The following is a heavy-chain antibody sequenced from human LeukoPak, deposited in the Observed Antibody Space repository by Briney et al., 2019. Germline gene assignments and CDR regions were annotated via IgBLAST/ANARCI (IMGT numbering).Heavy chain of an antibody. V-gene: IGHV3-66*01. CDR3: ARSDYYDSSGYDY. Sequence: PGGSLRLSCAASGFTVSSNYMSWVRQAPGKGLEWVSVIYSGGSTYYADSVKGRFTISRDNSKNTLYLQMNSLRAEDTAVYYCARSDYYDSSGYDYWGQGTLVTASS. CDR1: GFTVSSNY. CDR2: IYSGGST. J-gene: IGHJ4*02. D-gene: IGHD3-22*01.